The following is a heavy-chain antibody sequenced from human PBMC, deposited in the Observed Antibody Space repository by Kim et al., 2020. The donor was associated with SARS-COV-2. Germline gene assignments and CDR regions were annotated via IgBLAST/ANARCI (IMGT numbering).Heavy chain of an antibody. V-gene: IGHV3-33*01. Sequence: GGSLRLSCAASGFTFSSYGMHWVRQAPGKGLEWVAVIWYDGSHKYYADSVKGRFIISRDNSKNTLYLQMNSLRAEDTALYYCARGLDGSGYHYYDVFDIWGQGTMVTVSS. CDR3: ARGLDGSGYHYYDVFDI. J-gene: IGHJ3*02. CDR1: GFTFSSYG. D-gene: IGHD3-22*01. CDR2: IWYDGSHK.